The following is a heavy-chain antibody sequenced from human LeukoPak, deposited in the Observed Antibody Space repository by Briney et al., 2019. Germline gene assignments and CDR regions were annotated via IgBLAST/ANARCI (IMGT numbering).Heavy chain of an antibody. D-gene: IGHD3-3*01. CDR1: GFTFISYG. CDR2: VWYDGSKK. V-gene: IGHV3-33*01. Sequence: GALRLSCAASGFTFISYGMHWVRQAPGKGLEWVAVVWYDGSKKYSADSVKGRITISRDDSKNTLYLQMNSLRAEDTAVYYCARYYDFWSGYSYHNGMDVWGQGTTVTVFS. J-gene: IGHJ6*02. CDR3: ARYYDFWSGYSYHNGMDV.